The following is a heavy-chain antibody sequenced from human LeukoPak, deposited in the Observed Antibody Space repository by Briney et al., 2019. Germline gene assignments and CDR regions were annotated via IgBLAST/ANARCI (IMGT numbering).Heavy chain of an antibody. D-gene: IGHD6-19*01. V-gene: IGHV3-53*01. CDR3: ARGRGRAVAAKGDAFDI. Sequence: GGSLRLSCAASGFTVSSNHMSWVRQAPGKGLEWVSVIYSGGSTYYADSVKGRFTISRDNSKNTLYLQMNSLRAEDTAVYYCARGRGRAVAAKGDAFDIWGQGTMVTVSS. CDR2: IYSGGST. J-gene: IGHJ3*02. CDR1: GFTVSSNH.